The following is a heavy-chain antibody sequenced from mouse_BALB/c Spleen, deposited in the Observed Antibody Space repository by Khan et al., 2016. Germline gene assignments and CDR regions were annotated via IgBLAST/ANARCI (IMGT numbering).Heavy chain of an antibody. CDR1: GYTFTNYG. V-gene: IGHV9-3-1*01. J-gene: IGHJ3*01. Sequence: QIQLVQSGPELKKPGETVRISCKASGYTFTNYGMNWVKQAPGKGLKWMGWINTYTGEPTYADDFKGRFAFSLETSASTAYLQINNLKNEDPAAYVGARPGYGSSRGFAYWGQGTLVTVSA. CDR3: ARPGYGSSRGFAY. D-gene: IGHD1-1*01. CDR2: INTYTGEP.